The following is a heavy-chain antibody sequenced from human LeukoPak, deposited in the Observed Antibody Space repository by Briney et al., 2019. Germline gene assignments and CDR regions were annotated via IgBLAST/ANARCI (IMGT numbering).Heavy chain of an antibody. CDR2: ISWNSGSI. J-gene: IGHJ6*02. CDR3: AKDLGRASRYGMDV. V-gene: IGHV3-9*01. D-gene: IGHD1-26*01. CDR1: GFTFDDYA. Sequence: GGSLRLSCAASGFTFDDYAMHWVRQAPGKGLEWVSGISWNSGSIGYADSVKGRFTISRDNAKNSLYLQMNSLRAEDTALYYCAKDLGRASRYGMDVWGQGTTVTVSS.